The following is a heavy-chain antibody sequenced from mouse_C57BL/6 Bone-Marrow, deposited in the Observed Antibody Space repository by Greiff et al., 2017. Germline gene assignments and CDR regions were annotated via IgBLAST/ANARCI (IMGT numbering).Heavy chain of an antibody. CDR2: INPNNGCT. CDR1: GYTFTDYN. Sequence: EVQLQESGPELVKPGASVKMSCKASGYTFTDYNMHWVKQSHGKSLEWIGYINPNNGCTSYNHKFKGKATLTVNKSSSTAYMELRSLTSEDAAVYDCARWGDGYCDAMDYGGQGTAVTVTA. D-gene: IGHD2-3*01. V-gene: IGHV1-22*01. J-gene: IGHJ4*01. CDR3: ARWGDGYCDAMDY.